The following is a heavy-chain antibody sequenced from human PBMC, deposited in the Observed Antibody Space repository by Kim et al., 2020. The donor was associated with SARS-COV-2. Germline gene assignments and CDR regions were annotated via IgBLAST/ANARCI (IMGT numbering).Heavy chain of an antibody. CDR2: ISWNSGSM. V-gene: IGHV3-9*01. Sequence: GGSLRLSCAASGFTFDDHAMHWVRRAPGKGLEWVSGISWNSGSMAYADSVKGRFTISRDNAKNSLYLQMNSLRPEDTALYYCAKKGGSGTSPIAFDIWGQGTMVTVSS. CDR1: GFTFDDHA. CDR3: AKKGGSGTSPIAFDI. D-gene: IGHD3-16*01. J-gene: IGHJ3*02.